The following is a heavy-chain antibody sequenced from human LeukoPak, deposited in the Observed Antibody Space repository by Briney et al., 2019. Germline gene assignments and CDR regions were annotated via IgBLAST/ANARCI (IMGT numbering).Heavy chain of an antibody. Sequence: GGSLRLSCTASGFALSHYGMHWVRQAPGKGLELVALLWADGTRPSYADSVKGRFTISRDISRNTLYLQMNGLRAEDTALYYCARDADTTALYWYFDLWGRGTLVTVSS. CDR1: GFALSHYG. J-gene: IGHJ2*01. CDR3: ARDADTTALYWYFDL. D-gene: IGHD2/OR15-2a*01. CDR2: LWADGTRP. V-gene: IGHV3-33*08.